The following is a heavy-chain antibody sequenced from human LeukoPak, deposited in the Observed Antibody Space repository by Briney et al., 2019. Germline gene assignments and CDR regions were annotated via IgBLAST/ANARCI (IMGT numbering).Heavy chain of an antibody. CDR2: IIPIFGTA. CDR3: ARDIVVVPAAIHWFDP. J-gene: IGHJ5*02. D-gene: IGHD2-2*01. V-gene: IGHV1-69*05. Sequence: ASVKVSCKASGGTFSSYAISWVLQAPGQGLEWMGGIIPIFGTANYAQKFQGRVTITTDESTSTAYMELSSLRSEDTAVYYCARDIVVVPAAIHWFDPWGQGTLVTVSS. CDR1: GGTFSSYA.